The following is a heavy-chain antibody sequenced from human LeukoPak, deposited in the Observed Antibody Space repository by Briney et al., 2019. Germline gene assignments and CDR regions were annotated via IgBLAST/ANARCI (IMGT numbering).Heavy chain of an antibody. CDR3: ARRVSSTSWFDY. V-gene: IGHV4-39*01. J-gene: IGHJ4*02. CDR1: GGSISSSSYY. CDR2: MHYSGST. D-gene: IGHD2-2*01. Sequence: PSETLSLTCTVSGGSISSSSYYWVWIRQPPGKGLEWIGNMHYSGSTYYNPSLKSRVAISVDTSKNQCSLKLSSVTAADTAVYYCARRVSSTSWFDYWGQGTLVTVSS.